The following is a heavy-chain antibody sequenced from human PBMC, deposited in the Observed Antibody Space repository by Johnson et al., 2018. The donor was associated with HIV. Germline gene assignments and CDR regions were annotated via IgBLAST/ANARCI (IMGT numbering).Heavy chain of an antibody. CDR2: ISYDGGNK. V-gene: IGHV3-30*14. CDR1: GFTFSSYA. J-gene: IGHJ3*02. D-gene: IGHD3-10*01. Sequence: VQLVESGGGVVQPGRSLRLSCAASGFTFSSYAIHWVRQAPGKGLEWVAVISYDGGNKYYADSVKGRFTISRDNSKNTLYLQMNSRRAEDTAVYYCAVLCSGCADAFDMWGQGTMVTVSS. CDR3: AVLCSGCADAFDM.